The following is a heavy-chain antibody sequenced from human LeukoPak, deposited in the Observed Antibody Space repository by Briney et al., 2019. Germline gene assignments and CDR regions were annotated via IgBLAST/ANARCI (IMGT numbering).Heavy chain of an antibody. J-gene: IGHJ5*02. CDR2: IYYRGNT. V-gene: IGHV4-39*07. Sequence: SETLSLTCTVSGGSISSSSYFWGWIRQPPGKGLEWIGYIYYRGNTYYNPSLKSRVTISVDTSKNQFSLKLTSVTAADTAVYYCARDYGSGGGWFDPWGQGTLVTVSS. D-gene: IGHD1-1*01. CDR3: ARDYGSGGGWFDP. CDR1: GGSISSSSYF.